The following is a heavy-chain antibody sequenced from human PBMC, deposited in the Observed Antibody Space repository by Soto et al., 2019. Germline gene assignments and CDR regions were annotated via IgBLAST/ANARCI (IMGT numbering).Heavy chain of an antibody. CDR1: GYTFTGYY. D-gene: IGHD1-26*01. J-gene: IGHJ6*02. CDR3: AVAGIVGDTGGYYYYYGMDV. Sequence: GASVKVSCKASGYTFTGYYMHWVRQAPGQRLEWMGWINPNSGGTNYAQKFQGWVTMTRDTSISTAYMELSRLRSDDTAVYYCAVAGIVGDTGGYYYYYGMDVWGQGTTVTVSS. CDR2: INPNSGGT. V-gene: IGHV1-2*04.